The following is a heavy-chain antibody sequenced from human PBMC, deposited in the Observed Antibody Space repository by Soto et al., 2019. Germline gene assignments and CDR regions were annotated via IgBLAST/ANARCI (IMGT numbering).Heavy chain of an antibody. CDR2: MNPANGNT. J-gene: IGHJ5*02. V-gene: IGHV1-8*01. CDR1: GYAFTSSD. CDR3: ATDQPIGYCSGGSCYGSWFDP. D-gene: IGHD2-15*01. Sequence: QVHLVQSGAEVKKPGASVKVSCRTSGYAFTSSDINWVRQAAGQGLEWMGWMNPANGNTGYAQKFQGRVTMTEDTSTDTAYMELSSLRSEDTAVYYCATDQPIGYCSGGSCYGSWFDPWGQGTLVTVSS.